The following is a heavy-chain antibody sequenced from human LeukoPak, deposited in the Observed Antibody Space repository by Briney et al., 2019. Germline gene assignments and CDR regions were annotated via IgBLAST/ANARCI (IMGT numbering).Heavy chain of an antibody. V-gene: IGHV3-74*01. CDR1: GFTFSDCW. CDR2: IPTDGSST. J-gene: IGHJ3*02. Sequence: GGSLRLSCAASGFTFSDCWMHWVRQRPGEGLEYVSRIPTDGSSTTYAESVKGRFTVSRDNAKNTLYLQMNSLRAEDTAVYYCARGASSGNLKDAFDIWGQGTMVTVAS. CDR3: ARGASSGNLKDAFDI. D-gene: IGHD3-22*01.